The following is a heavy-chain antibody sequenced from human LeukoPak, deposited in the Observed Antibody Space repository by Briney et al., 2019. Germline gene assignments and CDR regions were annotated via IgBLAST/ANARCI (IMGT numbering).Heavy chain of an antibody. CDR1: GFTFSSYS. D-gene: IGHD2-2*01. CDR3: VREVPVVVPAAPDY. Sequence: GGSLRLSCAASGFTFSSYSMNWVRQAPGKGLEWVSSISSSSSYIYYADSVKGRFTISRDNAKNSLYLQMNSLRAEDTAVYYCVREVPVVVPAAPDYWGQGTLVTVSS. CDR2: ISSSSSYI. V-gene: IGHV3-21*01. J-gene: IGHJ4*02.